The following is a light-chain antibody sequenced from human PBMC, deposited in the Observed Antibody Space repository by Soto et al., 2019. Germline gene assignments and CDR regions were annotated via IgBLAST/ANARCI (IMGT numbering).Light chain of an antibody. CDR3: QQYGNSPIT. V-gene: IGKV3-20*01. CDR2: GAS. CDR1: QSVTSDY. J-gene: IGKJ5*01. Sequence: ETVLTQSPGTLSLSPGERATLSCRASQSVTSDYLAWYQQKPGQAPRLLIHGASSRATGIPDRFSGTGSGTDFTLTISRLEPEDFAVFYCQQYGNSPITFGQGTRLEI.